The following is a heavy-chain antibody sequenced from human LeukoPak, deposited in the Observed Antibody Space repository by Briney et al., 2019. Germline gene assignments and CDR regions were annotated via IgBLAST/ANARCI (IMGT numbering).Heavy chain of an antibody. CDR1: GYTFTDYY. Sequence: ATVKISYKVSGYTFTDYYMHWVQQAPGKGLEWMGLVDPEDGETIYAEKFQGRVTITADTSTDTAYMELSSLRSEDTAVYYCATAGAAAGGYYFDYWGQGTLVTVSS. CDR3: ATAGAAAGGYYFDY. J-gene: IGHJ4*02. D-gene: IGHD6-13*01. CDR2: VDPEDGET. V-gene: IGHV1-69-2*01.